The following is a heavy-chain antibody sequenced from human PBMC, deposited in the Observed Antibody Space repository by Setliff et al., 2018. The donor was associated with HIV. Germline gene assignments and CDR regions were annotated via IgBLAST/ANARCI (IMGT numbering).Heavy chain of an antibody. J-gene: IGHJ4*02. CDR2: IKSRKEGGTM. Sequence: GSLRLSCAASGFPFSGAWMSWVRQAPGKGLEWVARIKSRKEGGTMEYAAPVKGRFLISRDDAKNTLSLQMNSLKTEDTAMYYCVTDVPTNRPQIDYWGQGTLVTVSS. CDR3: VTDVPTNRPQIDY. V-gene: IGHV3-15*01. CDR1: GFPFSGAW.